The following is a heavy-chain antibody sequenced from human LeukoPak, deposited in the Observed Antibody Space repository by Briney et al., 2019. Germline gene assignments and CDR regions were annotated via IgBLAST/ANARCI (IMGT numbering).Heavy chain of an antibody. V-gene: IGHV1-46*01. Sequence: GASVKVSCKASGYTFTSYYMHWVRQAPGQGLECVGVINPSGGSTSYAQKFQGRVTMTRDMSTNTVYMEVSSLRSEDTAVYYCARVGIPYSGSYAGYWCQGTLVTVSS. CDR3: ARVGIPYSGSYAGY. CDR1: GYTFTSYY. CDR2: INPSGGST. D-gene: IGHD1-26*01. J-gene: IGHJ4*02.